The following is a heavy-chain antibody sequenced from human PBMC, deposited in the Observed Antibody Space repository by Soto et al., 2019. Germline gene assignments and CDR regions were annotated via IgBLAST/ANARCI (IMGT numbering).Heavy chain of an antibody. Sequence: SETLSLTGAVSGGSISSGCYSWSWIRQPPGKGLEWIGYIYHSGSTYYNPSLKSRVTISVDRSKNQFSLKLSSVTAADTAVYYCARGAKRFDGMDVWGQGTTVTVSS. V-gene: IGHV4-30-2*01. J-gene: IGHJ6*02. CDR1: GGSISSGCYS. CDR3: ARGAKRFDGMDV. D-gene: IGHD3-10*01. CDR2: IYHSGST.